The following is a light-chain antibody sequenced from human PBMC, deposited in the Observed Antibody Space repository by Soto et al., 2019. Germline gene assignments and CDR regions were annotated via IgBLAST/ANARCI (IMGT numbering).Light chain of an antibody. V-gene: IGKV1-9*01. CDR1: QGKSSY. J-gene: IGKJ4*01. CDR2: DAS. CDR3: QQVNVYPST. Sequence: IQFTKSKSYLCASVGGRLTITCRTSQGKSSYVGWYQKKPGKAPNLLSYDASTLHSGVPSRFSVGGSGTDFTLTISSLQPADFATYYCQQVNVYPSTFGGGTKVDIK.